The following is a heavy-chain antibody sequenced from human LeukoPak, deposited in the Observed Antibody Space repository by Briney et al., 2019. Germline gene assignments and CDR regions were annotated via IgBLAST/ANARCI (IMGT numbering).Heavy chain of an antibody. CDR2: INHSGST. CDR3: ARTGRNYYGSGSYKGWFDP. V-gene: IGHV4-34*01. D-gene: IGHD3-10*01. Sequence: SETLSLTCAAYGGSFSGYYWSWIRQPPGKGLEWIGEINHSGSTNYNPSLKSRVTISVDTSKNQFSLKLSSVTAADTAVYYCARTGRNYYGSGSYKGWFDPWGQGTLVTVSS. J-gene: IGHJ5*02. CDR1: GGSFSGYY.